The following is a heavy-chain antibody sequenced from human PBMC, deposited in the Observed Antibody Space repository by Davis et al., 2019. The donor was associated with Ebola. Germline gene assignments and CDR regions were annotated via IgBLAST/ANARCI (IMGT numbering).Heavy chain of an antibody. D-gene: IGHD5-18*01. CDR2: ISYDGSNK. V-gene: IGHV3-30-3*01. Sequence: SLKISCAASGFTFSSYAMHWVRQAPGKGLEWVAVISYDGSNKYYADSVKGRFTISRDNSKNTLYLQMNSLRAEDTAVYYCAREDVDTATIYYYYGMDVWGQGTTVTVSS. CDR3: AREDVDTATIYYYYGMDV. J-gene: IGHJ6*02. CDR1: GFTFSSYA.